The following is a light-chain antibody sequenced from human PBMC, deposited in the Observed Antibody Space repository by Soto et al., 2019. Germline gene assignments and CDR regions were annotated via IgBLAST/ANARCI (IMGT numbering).Light chain of an antibody. CDR2: AAS. J-gene: IGKJ2*01. CDR3: QQYDKSPYT. Sequence: EIVLTQSPDTLSLSPGQRATLSCWASQIVNNNDLAWYKHKPGQAPRLLIYAASSRPRGIPDKFSGSGSGTDFTFTINRLEPEDFAVYYCQQYDKSPYTFGQGTKLEI. V-gene: IGKV3-20*01. CDR1: QIVNNND.